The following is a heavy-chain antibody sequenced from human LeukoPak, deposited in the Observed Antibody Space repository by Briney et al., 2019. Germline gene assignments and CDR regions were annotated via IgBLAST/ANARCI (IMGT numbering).Heavy chain of an antibody. D-gene: IGHD2-21*02. CDR2: ISGGGDIT. J-gene: IGHJ4*02. Sequence: GGSLTLSCAASGFNFANHAMSWVRQTPGKGLEWVSAISGGGDITYYADSVTGRFTISRDNSKDTLFLQMHSLRPGDTAVYYCVREDTPATANYWGQGTLVTISS. CDR3: VREDTPATANY. CDR1: GFNFANHA. V-gene: IGHV3-23*01.